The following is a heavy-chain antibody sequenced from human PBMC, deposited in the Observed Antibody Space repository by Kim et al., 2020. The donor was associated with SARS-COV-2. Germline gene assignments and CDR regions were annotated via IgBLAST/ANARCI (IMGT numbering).Heavy chain of an antibody. CDR3: ARYGNVRSGLCYYGMEV. V-gene: IGHV5-10-1*01. CDR2: IDADDSYT. CDR1: GYSFTNYW. J-gene: IGHJ6*01. D-gene: IGHD3-3*01. Sequence: GESLKISCEGSGYSFTNYWISWVRQMPGKGLEWMGRIDADDSYTNYGPSFQGHVTISADKSISTAYLQWSSLKASDTAMYYCARYGNVRSGLCYYGMEVWGARTTVTASS.